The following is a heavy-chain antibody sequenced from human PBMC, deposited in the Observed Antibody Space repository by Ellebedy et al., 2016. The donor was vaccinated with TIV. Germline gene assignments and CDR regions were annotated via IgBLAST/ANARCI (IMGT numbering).Heavy chain of an antibody. CDR1: GYTFTSYG. V-gene: IGHV1-18*04. D-gene: IGHD2-2*01. CDR2: ISAYNGNT. J-gene: IGHJ5*02. Sequence: AASVKVSCKTSGYTFTSYGISWVRQAPGQGLEWMVWISAYNGNTYYAQMLQGRVTMTTDTFKSTAYMELRSLRSDDTAVYYCARYCNSTTCSNWFDPWGQGTLVTVSS. CDR3: ARYCNSTTCSNWFDP.